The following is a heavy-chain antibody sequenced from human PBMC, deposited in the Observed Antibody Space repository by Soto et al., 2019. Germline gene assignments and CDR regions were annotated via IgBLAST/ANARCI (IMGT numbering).Heavy chain of an antibody. CDR1: GYTLTTYY. CDR2: IDPSGRTT. CDR3: ATNVGSTVGPDFDY. J-gene: IGHJ4*02. V-gene: IGHV1-46*01. D-gene: IGHD1-26*01. Sequence: ASVKVSCKASGYTLTTYYIHWVRQAPGQGLEWMGIIDPSGRTTNYAQKFQDRVTMTRDTSTNTVYVQLSGLRFEDTAMYYCATNVGSTVGPDFDYWGQGTLVTVSS.